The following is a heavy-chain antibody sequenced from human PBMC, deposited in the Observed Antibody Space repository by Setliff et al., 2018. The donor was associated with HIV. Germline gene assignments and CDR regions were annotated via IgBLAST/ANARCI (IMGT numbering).Heavy chain of an antibody. CDR1: GYSISTAYY. CDR2: FHHSGSA. Sequence: KPSETLSLTCAVSGYSISTAYYWAWIRQSPGKGLEWIGGFHHSGSAHYNPSLKSRVAISGQTSKNQFSLTLTSVTAADTAIYYCARRGAGYYYDSSDYYTGNGFDMWGQGTMVTVSS. CDR3: ARRGAGYYYDSSDYYTGNGFDM. V-gene: IGHV4-38-2*01. J-gene: IGHJ3*02. D-gene: IGHD3-22*01.